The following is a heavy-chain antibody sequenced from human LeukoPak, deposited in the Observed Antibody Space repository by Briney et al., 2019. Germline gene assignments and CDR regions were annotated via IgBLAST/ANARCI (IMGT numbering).Heavy chain of an antibody. D-gene: IGHD3-22*01. J-gene: IGHJ4*02. CDR3: VRGASDTSGYYYVLDY. Sequence: ASLKVSCTASGYTFTIYYTHWVRQAPGQGLEWMGIINPSGTSTNYAENFQGRVTMSRDTSTSTVYMELSSLTSDDTAVYYCVRGASDTSGYYYVLDYWGQGTLVTVSS. CDR2: INPSGTST. V-gene: IGHV1-46*01. CDR1: GYTFTIYY.